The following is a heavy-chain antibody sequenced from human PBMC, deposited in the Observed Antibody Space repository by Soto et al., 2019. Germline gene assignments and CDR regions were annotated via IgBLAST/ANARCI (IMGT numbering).Heavy chain of an antibody. J-gene: IGHJ6*02. V-gene: IGHV1-69*01. CDR2: IIPIFGTP. CDR3: ARAMIVADPRDGYSYCALDV. CDR1: GGTFSNYS. Sequence: QVQLVQSGAEVKKPGSSVKVSCKASGGTFSNYSINWVRQAPGQGLQWMGGIIPIFGTPDYAQTFQGRVTITADESTTTAYRALSSLRSEDTAEYYCARAMIVADPRDGYSYCALDVWGQGTTVTVSS. D-gene: IGHD5-12*01.